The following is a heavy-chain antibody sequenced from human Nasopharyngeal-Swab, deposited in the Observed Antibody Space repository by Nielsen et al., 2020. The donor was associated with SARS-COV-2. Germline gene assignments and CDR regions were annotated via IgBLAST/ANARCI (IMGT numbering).Heavy chain of an antibody. CDR1: GYTFTSYG. V-gene: IGHV1-18*01. CDR3: ASPGPHSSGYTTPPNAFDI. J-gene: IGHJ3*02. D-gene: IGHD3-22*01. Sequence: ASVTVSCKASGYTFTSYGISWVRQAPGQGLEWMGWISAYNGNTTYAQKLQGRVTMTTDTSTSTAYMELRSLRSDDTAVYYCASPGPHSSGYTTPPNAFDIWGQGTMVTVSS. CDR2: ISAYNGNT.